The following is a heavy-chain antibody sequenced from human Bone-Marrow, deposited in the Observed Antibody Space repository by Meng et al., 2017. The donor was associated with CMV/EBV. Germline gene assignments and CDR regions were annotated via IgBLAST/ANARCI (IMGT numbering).Heavy chain of an antibody. CDR1: YA. CDR3: ARSLTYNCSSTSCYRRNWYFDL. D-gene: IGHD2-2*02. J-gene: IGHJ2*01. CDR2: ISSNGGST. V-gene: IGHV3-64*02. Sequence: YAMHWVCQAPVKRLEYVSAISSNGGSTYYADSVKGRFTISRDNSKNTLYLQMGSLRAEDMAVYYCARSLTYNCSSTSCYRRNWYFDLWGRGTLVTVSS.